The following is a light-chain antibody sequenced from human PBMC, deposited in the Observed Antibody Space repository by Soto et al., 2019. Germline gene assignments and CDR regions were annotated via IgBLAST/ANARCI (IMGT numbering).Light chain of an antibody. Sequence: DTRMTHSPSSLSASGVEGVTITCRASQGISNYLAWYQQKPGKVPKLLIYAASTLQSGVPSRFSGSGSGTDFTLTINSLQPEDVATYYCQKYDRAPFTFGPGTKVDIK. CDR1: QGISNY. CDR3: QKYDRAPFT. J-gene: IGKJ3*01. V-gene: IGKV1-27*01. CDR2: AAS.